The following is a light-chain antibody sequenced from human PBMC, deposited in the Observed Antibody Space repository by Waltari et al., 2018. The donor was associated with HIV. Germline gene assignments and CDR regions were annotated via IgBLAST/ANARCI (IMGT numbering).Light chain of an antibody. V-gene: IGKV3D-15*01. Sequence: TQSPATISVSPGGSVTVSCRASQNVDDKLAWYQQKPGQSPRLLIYHSSVRAAGVPTRFGGAGAATNFTLTSTSLQSEDFALYFCQQYHHWPPLTFGGGSRVELK. CDR3: QQYHHWPPLT. J-gene: IGKJ4*01. CDR1: QNVDDK. CDR2: HSS.